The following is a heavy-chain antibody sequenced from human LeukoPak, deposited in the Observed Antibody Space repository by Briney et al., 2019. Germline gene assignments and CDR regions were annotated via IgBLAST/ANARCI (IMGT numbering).Heavy chain of an antibody. CDR2: ISSSSSYI. CDR1: GFTFSSYS. V-gene: IGHV3-21*01. CDR3: ARGHFQIEL. D-gene: IGHD3-10*01. J-gene: IGHJ4*02. Sequence: GGSLRLSCAASGFTFSSYSMNWARQAPGKGLEWVSSISSSSSYIYYADSVKGRFTISRDNAKNSLYLQMNSLSPEDTAVYYCARGHFQIELWGQGTLVTVSS.